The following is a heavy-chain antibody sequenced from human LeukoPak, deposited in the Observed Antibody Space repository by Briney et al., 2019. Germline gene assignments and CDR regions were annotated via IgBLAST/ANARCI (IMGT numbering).Heavy chain of an antibody. Sequence: GGSLRLSCAASDWMHWVRQAPGKGLVWVSRINSDGSSISYADSVKGRFTISRDNAKNTLYLQMNSLRAEDTAVYYCARGASYGDYGYYYYYMDVWGKGTTVTVSS. D-gene: IGHD4-17*01. CDR1: DW. CDR3: ARGASYGDYGYYYYYMDV. J-gene: IGHJ6*03. V-gene: IGHV3-74*01. CDR2: INSDGSSI.